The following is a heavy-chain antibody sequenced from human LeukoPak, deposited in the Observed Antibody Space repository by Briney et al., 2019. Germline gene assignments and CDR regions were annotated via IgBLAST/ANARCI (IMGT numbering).Heavy chain of an antibody. J-gene: IGHJ4*02. CDR3: LNPGIAVAGSDY. Sequence: GGSLRLSCAASGFTFSSYAMHWVRQAPGKGLEWVAVISYDGSNKYYADSVKGRFTISRDNSKNTLYLQMNSLRAEDTAVYYCLNPGIAVAGSDYWGQGTLVTVSS. CDR2: ISYDGSNK. CDR1: GFTFSSYA. D-gene: IGHD6-19*01. V-gene: IGHV3-30-3*01.